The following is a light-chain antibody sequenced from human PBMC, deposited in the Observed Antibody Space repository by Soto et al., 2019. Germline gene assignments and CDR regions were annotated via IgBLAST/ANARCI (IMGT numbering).Light chain of an antibody. CDR1: SSDVGGFNF. Sequence: QSVLTQPASVSGYPGQSITISCTGTSSDVGGFNFVSWYQQYPGQAPKLVIYEVINRPSGISDRFSGSKSDNTASLTISGLQAEDEADYYCSSYRSGSILYVFGTGTKVTVL. V-gene: IGLV2-14*01. CDR2: EVI. J-gene: IGLJ1*01. CDR3: SSYRSGSILYV.